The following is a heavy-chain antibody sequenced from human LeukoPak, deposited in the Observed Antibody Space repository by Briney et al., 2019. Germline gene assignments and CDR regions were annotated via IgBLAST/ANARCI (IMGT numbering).Heavy chain of an antibody. CDR2: IHHSGST. D-gene: IGHD6-13*01. Sequence: PSETLSLTCSVSGGSIVSSTFYWGWVRQPPGKGLEWIGIIHHSGSTYYNSSLKSRVTISVDTSKNTRSLKLTSVTAAHPAVYYCARVAAAGTIAYWGQGTLVTVSS. J-gene: IGHJ4*02. V-gene: IGHV4-39*07. CDR3: ARVAAAGTIAY. CDR1: GGSIVSSTFY.